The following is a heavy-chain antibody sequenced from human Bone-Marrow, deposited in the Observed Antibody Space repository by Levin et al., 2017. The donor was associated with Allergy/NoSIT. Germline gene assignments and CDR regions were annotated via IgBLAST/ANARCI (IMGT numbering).Heavy chain of an antibody. CDR1: GFTFRDYY. D-gene: IGHD2-2*02. V-gene: IGHV3-11*01. Sequence: PGGSLRLSCAVSGFTFRDYYMAWIRQAPGKGLEWVAYIDTTGTTTYYSDSMTGRFTIFRDNAKNSLYLQMNSLRAEDTALYYCARDVPYCSSTSCYTFDYWGQGTLVTVSS. CDR2: IDTTGTTT. CDR3: ARDVPYCSSTSCYTFDY. J-gene: IGHJ4*02.